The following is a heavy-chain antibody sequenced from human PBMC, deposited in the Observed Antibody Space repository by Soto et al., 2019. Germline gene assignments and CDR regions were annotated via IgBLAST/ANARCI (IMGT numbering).Heavy chain of an antibody. CDR3: ARDAGGWFDP. V-gene: IGHV4-30-2*01. J-gene: IGHJ5*02. Sequence: QLQLQESGSGLVKPSQTLSLTCGVSGGSISSGGYSWSWIRRPPGKDLEWIGYIYHSGSTYYNPSLKSRVTISIDRSKNQFSLNLSSVIAADTAVYYCARDAGGWFDPWGQGTLVTVSS. D-gene: IGHD3-10*01. CDR1: GGSISSGGYS. CDR2: IYHSGST.